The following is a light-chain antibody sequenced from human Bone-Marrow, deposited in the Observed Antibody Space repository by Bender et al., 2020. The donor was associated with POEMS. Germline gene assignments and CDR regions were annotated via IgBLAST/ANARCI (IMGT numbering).Light chain of an antibody. CDR1: ALPKQY. Sequence: SYELTQPPSVSVSPGHTTWITCSGHALPKQYAYWYQVKAGQAPVLVIYEDRKRPSGIPERFSGSSSGTTVTLTISGVQPEDEADYYCHSGDNSDIWVFGGGTKLTVL. V-gene: IGLV3-25*03. J-gene: IGLJ3*02. CDR3: HSGDNSDIWV. CDR2: EDR.